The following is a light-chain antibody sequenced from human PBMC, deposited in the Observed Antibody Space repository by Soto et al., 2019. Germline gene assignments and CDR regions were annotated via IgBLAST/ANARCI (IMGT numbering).Light chain of an antibody. CDR3: QQYGRSHFT. CDR1: QSVSSSY. J-gene: IGKJ3*01. CDR2: GAS. V-gene: IGKV3-20*01. Sequence: EIVLTQSPGTLSLSPGERATLSCRASQSVSSSYLAWYQQKPGQAPRLLIYGASSRATGIPDRFSGSGSGTHFTLTISRLEPENFAVYYSQQYGRSHFTFGPGTKVEIK.